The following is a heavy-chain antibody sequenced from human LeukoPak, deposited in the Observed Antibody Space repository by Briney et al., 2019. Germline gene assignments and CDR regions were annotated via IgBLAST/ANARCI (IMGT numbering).Heavy chain of an antibody. CDR2: ISGIGGST. CDR1: GFTFGSYA. CDR3: ARVYGSGSYYTSRYYYYYMDV. J-gene: IGHJ6*03. Sequence: GGSLRLSCAASGFTFGSYAMSWVRQAPGKGLEWVSAISGIGGSTYYADSVKGRFTISRDNSKNTLYLQMNSLRVEDTAVYYCARVYGSGSYYTSRYYYYYMDVWGKGTTVTISS. V-gene: IGHV3-23*01. D-gene: IGHD3-10*01.